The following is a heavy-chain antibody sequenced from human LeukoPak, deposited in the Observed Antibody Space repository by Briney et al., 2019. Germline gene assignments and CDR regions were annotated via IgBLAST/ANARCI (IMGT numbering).Heavy chain of an antibody. CDR1: GFTFSTYS. D-gene: IGHD4-17*01. J-gene: IGHJ4*02. Sequence: GGSLRLSCAASGFTFSTYSMNWVRQAPGKGLEWVAVIWYDGSNKYYADSVKGRFTISRDNSKNTLYLQMNSLRAEDTAVYYCAREKVYGDYIDYWGQGTLVTVSS. CDR2: IWYDGSNK. V-gene: IGHV3-33*08. CDR3: AREKVYGDYIDY.